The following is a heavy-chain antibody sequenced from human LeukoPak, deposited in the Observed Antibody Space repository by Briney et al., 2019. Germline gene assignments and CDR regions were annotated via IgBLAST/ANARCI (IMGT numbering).Heavy chain of an antibody. CDR2: IYYSGST. D-gene: IGHD5-24*01. CDR1: GASVSSGSYY. J-gene: IGHJ6*02. V-gene: IGHV4-61*01. Sequence: SETLSLTCNVSGASVSSGSYYWSCIRQPPGKELEWIGYIYYSGSTNYNPSLKSRVTISVDTSKNQFSPKLSSVTAADTAVYYCARVRDGYNYYYYYYGMDVWGQGTTVTVSS. CDR3: ARVRDGYNYYYYYYGMDV.